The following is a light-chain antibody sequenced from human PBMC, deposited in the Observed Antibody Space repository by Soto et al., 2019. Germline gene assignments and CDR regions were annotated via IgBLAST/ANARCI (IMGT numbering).Light chain of an antibody. Sequence: AIQMTQSPSSLSASVGDRVTITCRASQGIKNDVAWYQQKPGKAPKLLIYAASSLQSGVPPRFSGSGSGTDFTLTISSLQPEDFATYYCLQDYNYPYTFGQGTKVDIX. CDR2: AAS. CDR3: LQDYNYPYT. J-gene: IGKJ2*01. V-gene: IGKV1-6*01. CDR1: QGIKND.